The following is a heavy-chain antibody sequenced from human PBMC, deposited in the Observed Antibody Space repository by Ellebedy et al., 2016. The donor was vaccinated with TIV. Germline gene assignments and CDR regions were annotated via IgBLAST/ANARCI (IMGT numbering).Heavy chain of an antibody. D-gene: IGHD5-24*01. J-gene: IGHJ3*02. CDR2: IWYDGSNK. CDR3: ARSEVMATIVAAFDI. Sequence: GESLKISCAASGFTFSSYGMHWVRQAPGRGLEWVAVIWYDGSNKYYADSVKGRFTISRDNAKNTLYLQMNSLRVEDTAVYFCARSEVMATIVAAFDIWGQGTMVTVSS. CDR1: GFTFSSYG. V-gene: IGHV3-33*01.